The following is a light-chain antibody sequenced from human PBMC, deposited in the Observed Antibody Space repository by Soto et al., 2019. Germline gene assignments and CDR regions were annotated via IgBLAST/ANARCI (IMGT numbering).Light chain of an antibody. CDR2: GAS. CDR1: QSIDSSY. Sequence: IVLTQSPGTLSLSPGERATLSCRASQSIDSSYLAWYQQKPGQAPRLLIYGASSRATGIPDRFSGSGSGTDFTLTISRLDPEDFAVYYCQHYGSSEYTFGQGTKVEIK. CDR3: QHYGSSEYT. V-gene: IGKV3-20*01. J-gene: IGKJ2*01.